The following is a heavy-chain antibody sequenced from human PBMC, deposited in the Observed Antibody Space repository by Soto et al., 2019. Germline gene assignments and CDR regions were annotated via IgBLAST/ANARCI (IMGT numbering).Heavy chain of an antibody. CDR2: ISGSGGST. Sequence: PGGSLRLSCAASGFTFSSYAMSWVRQAPGKGLEWVSAISGSGGSTYYADSVRGRFTISRDNSKNTLYLQMNSLRAEDTAVYYCAKARYYYDSSGDWGQGTLVTVSS. CDR1: GFTFSSYA. D-gene: IGHD3-22*01. J-gene: IGHJ4*02. CDR3: AKARYYYDSSGD. V-gene: IGHV3-23*01.